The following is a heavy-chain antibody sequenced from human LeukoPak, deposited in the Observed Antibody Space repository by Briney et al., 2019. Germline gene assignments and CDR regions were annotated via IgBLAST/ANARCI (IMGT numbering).Heavy chain of an antibody. CDR2: MYDTGST. D-gene: IGHD4-11*01. V-gene: IGHV4-4*09. Sequence: SETLSLTCTVSGGSINTYFWTWIRQPPGKGLEWIGYMYDTGSTSYNPSLKSRVTISLDTSKNQFSLNLRFVTAADTAVYFCARTQGWGTVRTGYYYGMDVWGQGTTVTVSS. CDR1: GGSINTYF. CDR3: ARTQGWGTVRTGYYYGMDV. J-gene: IGHJ6*02.